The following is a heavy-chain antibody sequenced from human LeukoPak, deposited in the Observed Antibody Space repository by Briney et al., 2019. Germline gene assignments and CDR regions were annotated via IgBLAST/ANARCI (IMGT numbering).Heavy chain of an antibody. Sequence: ASVKVSCKASGYTFTSYGISWVRQAPGQGLEWMGWISAYNGNTNYAQKLQGRVTMTTDTSTSTAYMELRSLRSDDTAVYYCARARGTMVRGVNIHNWFDPWGQGTLVTVSS. CDR1: GYTFTSYG. D-gene: IGHD3-10*01. J-gene: IGHJ5*02. V-gene: IGHV1-18*01. CDR3: ARARGTMVRGVNIHNWFDP. CDR2: ISAYNGNT.